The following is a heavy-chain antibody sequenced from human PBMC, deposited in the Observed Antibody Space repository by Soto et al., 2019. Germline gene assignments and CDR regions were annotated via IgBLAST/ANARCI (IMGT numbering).Heavy chain of an antibody. Sequence: ASVKVSCKAPRYIFTAYFMHWVRQAPGQGLEWMGWINPNSGGTNYAQKFQGRVTMTRDTSISTAYMELSRLRSDDTAVYYCARGSYGDYVYGYWGQGTLVTVSS. V-gene: IGHV1-2*02. CDR1: RYIFTAYF. D-gene: IGHD4-17*01. CDR3: ARGSYGDYVYGY. CDR2: INPNSGGT. J-gene: IGHJ4*02.